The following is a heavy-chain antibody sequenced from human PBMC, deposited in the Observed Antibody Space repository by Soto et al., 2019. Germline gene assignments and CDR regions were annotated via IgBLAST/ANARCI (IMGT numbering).Heavy chain of an antibody. CDR1: GFTFSSYR. V-gene: IGHV3-21*01. CDR2: ISSSSSYI. CDR3: ARGSYYYYHIDV. J-gene: IGHJ6*03. Sequence: EVQLVESGGGLVKPGGSLRLSCAASGFTFSSYRMNWVRQAPGKGLEWVSSISSSSSYIYYADSVKGRFTISRDNAKNSLYLQMNSLRAEDTAVYYCARGSYYYYHIDVWGKGTPVTGSS. D-gene: IGHD3-10*01.